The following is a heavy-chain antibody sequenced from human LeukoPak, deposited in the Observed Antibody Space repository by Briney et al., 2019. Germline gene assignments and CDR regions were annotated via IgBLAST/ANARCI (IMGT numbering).Heavy chain of an antibody. CDR1: GFTFSSYS. J-gene: IGHJ5*02. D-gene: IGHD6-13*01. CDR3: ARADRAYSSSWYWFDP. Sequence: GGSLRLSCAASGFTFSSYSMNWVRQAPGKGLEWVSSISSSSSYIYYADSVKGRFTISRDNAKNSLYLQMNSLRAEDTAVYYCARADRAYSSSWYWFDPWGQGTLVTVSS. V-gene: IGHV3-21*01. CDR2: ISSSSSYI.